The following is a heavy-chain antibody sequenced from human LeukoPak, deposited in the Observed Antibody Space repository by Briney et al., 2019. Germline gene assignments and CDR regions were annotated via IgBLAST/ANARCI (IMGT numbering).Heavy chain of an antibody. V-gene: IGHV4-59*08. J-gene: IGHJ5*02. CDR1: GGSITNYN. CDR2: ISDSGST. D-gene: IGHD2-15*01. Sequence: SESLSLTCTVSGGSITNYNWNWIRPPPGKGLEWIGYISDSGSTNYNPSLQSRVTISVDTSKNQFSLKLSSVTASDTAVYYCARRRVGDLTVGSDTWFDPWGQGALVTVSS. CDR3: ARRRVGDLTVGSDTWFDP.